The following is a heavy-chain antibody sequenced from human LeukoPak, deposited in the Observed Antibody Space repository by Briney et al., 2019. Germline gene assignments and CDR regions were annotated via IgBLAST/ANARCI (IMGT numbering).Heavy chain of an antibody. CDR1: GGTFISYA. CDR3: ARGRFCGGDCYHFDY. Sequence: ASVKVSCKASGGTFISYAISWVRQAPGQGLEWMGGIIPIFGTANYAQKFQGRVTITADESTSTAYMELSSLRSEDTAVYYCARGRFCGGDCYHFDYWGQGTLVTVSS. D-gene: IGHD2-21*02. J-gene: IGHJ4*02. V-gene: IGHV1-69*01. CDR2: IIPIFGTA.